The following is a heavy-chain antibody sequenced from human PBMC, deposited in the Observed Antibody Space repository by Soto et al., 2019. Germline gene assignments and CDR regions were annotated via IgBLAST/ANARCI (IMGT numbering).Heavy chain of an antibody. CDR1: GYSFSAYG. V-gene: IGHV1-18*01. J-gene: IGHJ4*02. CDR2: VSTNNANT. D-gene: IGHD3-22*01. Sequence: GASVKVSCKTSGYSFSAYGLAWLRQAPGQRPEWMGWVSTNNANTNYAQKFQGRVTMTTDTSTTTTYMELRSLRSDDTAVYYCARELNTESSAYYSFAYWGQGTLVTVYS. CDR3: ARELNTESSAYYSFAY.